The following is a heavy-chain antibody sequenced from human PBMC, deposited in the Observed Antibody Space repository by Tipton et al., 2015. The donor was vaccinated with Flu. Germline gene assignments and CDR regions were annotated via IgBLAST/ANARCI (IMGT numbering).Heavy chain of an antibody. CDR2: VFHTGST. V-gene: IGHV4-59*08. J-gene: IGHJ5*02. Sequence: TLSLTCTVSGGSINSYYWSWIRQPAGKGLEWIGNVFHTGSTYHNPSLKSRVTISVDTSKNQFSLKVFSVTAADTAVYYCARRDYSNYVSDPKSLFDPWGQGILVTVSS. CDR3: ARRDYSNYVSDPKSLFDP. CDR1: GGSINSYY. D-gene: IGHD4-11*01.